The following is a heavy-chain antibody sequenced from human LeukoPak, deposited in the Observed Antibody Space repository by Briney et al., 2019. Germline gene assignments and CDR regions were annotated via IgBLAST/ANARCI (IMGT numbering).Heavy chain of an antibody. CDR2: IKSKTDGWTT. J-gene: IGHJ4*02. CDR1: GFTFSNAW. CDR3: SVITFGGVIVIDY. D-gene: IGHD3-16*02. V-gene: IGHV3-15*01. Sequence: GGSLRLSCAASGFTFSNAWVSWVGQAPGKGVEGVGRIKSKTDGWTTDYAAPVKGRFTISRDDSKNTLYLQMNSLKTEDTAVYYCSVITFGGVIVIDYWGQGTLVTVSS.